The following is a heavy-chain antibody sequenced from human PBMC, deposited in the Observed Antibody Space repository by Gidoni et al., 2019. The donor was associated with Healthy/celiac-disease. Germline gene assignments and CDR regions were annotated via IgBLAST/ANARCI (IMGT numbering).Heavy chain of an antibody. CDR2: ISGSGSST. CDR1: GFTFSSYA. CDR3: AKDAYDILTGYYRY. V-gene: IGHV3-23*04. J-gene: IGHJ4*02. D-gene: IGHD3-9*01. Sequence: EVQLVESGGGLVQPGGSLRLSCAASGFTFSSYAMSWVRQAPGKGLEWVSAISGSGSSTYYADSVKGRFTISRDNSKNTLYLKMNSLRAEDTAVYYCAKDAYDILTGYYRYWGQGTLVTVSA.